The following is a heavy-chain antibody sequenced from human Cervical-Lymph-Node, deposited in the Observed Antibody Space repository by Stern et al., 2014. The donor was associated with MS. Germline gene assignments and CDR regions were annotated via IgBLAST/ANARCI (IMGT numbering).Heavy chain of an antibody. J-gene: IGHJ6*02. CDR1: GFNFTRYW. CDR2: IKNDGSRT. D-gene: IGHD3-16*01. CDR3: TRDQGFGFYYAMDV. Sequence: DQLVESGGGLVQPGGSLRLSCAASGFNFTRYWMHWVRQAPGKGLVWVARIKNDGSRTNYADFVKGRFTISRDNGNNTLDLQMNSLRAEDTAVYYCTRDQGFGFYYAMDVWGEGTTVTVSS. V-gene: IGHV3-74*01.